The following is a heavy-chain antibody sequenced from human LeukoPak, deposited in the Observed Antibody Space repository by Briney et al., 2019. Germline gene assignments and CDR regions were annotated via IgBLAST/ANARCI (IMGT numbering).Heavy chain of an antibody. CDR3: ARPYDFWSGYHDAFDI. J-gene: IGHJ3*02. Sequence: GESLRISCKGSGYSFTSYWTSWVRQMPGKGLEWMGRIDPSDSYTNYSPSFQGHVTISADKSISTAYLQWSSLKASDTAMYYCARPYDFWSGYHDAFDIWGQGTMVTVSS. V-gene: IGHV5-10-1*01. D-gene: IGHD3-3*01. CDR1: GYSFTSYW. CDR2: IDPSDSYT.